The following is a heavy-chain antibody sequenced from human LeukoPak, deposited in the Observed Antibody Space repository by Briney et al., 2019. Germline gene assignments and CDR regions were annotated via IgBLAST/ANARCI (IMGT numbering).Heavy chain of an antibody. CDR2: ISAYNGNT. Sequence: ASVKVSCKASGYTFTSYGINWVRQAPGQGLEWMGWISAYNGNTNYAQKFQGRVTMTTDTSTSTAYMELRSLRSDDTAMYYCARVAEAGYCSGGYCLKYYLFDIWGQGTLVTVSS. J-gene: IGHJ3*02. V-gene: IGHV1-18*01. D-gene: IGHD2-15*01. CDR1: GYTFTSYG. CDR3: ARVAEAGYCSGGYCLKYYLFDI.